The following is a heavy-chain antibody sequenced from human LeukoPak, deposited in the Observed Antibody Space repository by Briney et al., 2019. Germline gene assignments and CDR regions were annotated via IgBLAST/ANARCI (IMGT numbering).Heavy chain of an antibody. J-gene: IGHJ6*03. Sequence: GASVKVSCKASGYTFTSYDINWVRQATGQGLEWMGWMNPNSGNTGYAQKFQGRVTITRNTSISTAYMELSSLRSEDTAVYYCARADRTPSPYYYYYYMDVWGKGTTVTVSS. CDR3: ARADRTPSPYYYYYYMDV. D-gene: IGHD2-2*01. CDR1: GYTFTSYD. V-gene: IGHV1-8*03. CDR2: MNPNSGNT.